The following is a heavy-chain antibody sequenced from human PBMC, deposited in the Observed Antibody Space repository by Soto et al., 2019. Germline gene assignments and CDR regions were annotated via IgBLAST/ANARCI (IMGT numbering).Heavy chain of an antibody. Sequence: SGTIPCKASEGTFSSYAISWVREAPWQGVARMVGMIPIPGTTNYAQKFQGRGTIMGDKSTSTALMELSCLSLEEKAAYYRASGASQGRTMQVVAKSHAFNIWGQGTLVTVSS. V-gene: IGHV1-69*10. J-gene: IGHJ3*02. CDR1: EGTFSSYA. CDR2: MIPIPGTT. CDR3: ASGASQGRTMQVVAKSHAFNI. D-gene: IGHD2-15*01.